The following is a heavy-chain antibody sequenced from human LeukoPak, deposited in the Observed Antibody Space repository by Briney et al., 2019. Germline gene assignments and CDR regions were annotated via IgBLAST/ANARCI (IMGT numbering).Heavy chain of an antibody. V-gene: IGHV3-7*01. CDR2: IKQDRSEK. J-gene: IGHJ4*02. Sequence: GGSLRLSCAASGFTFTNYWMSWVRQAPGKGLELVANIKQDRSEKYYVDSVKGRFTISRDNAKNPLYLQMNSLRAEDTTVYYCARLREIPVFGVVTESTSYFDYWGQGTLVTVSS. D-gene: IGHD3-3*01. CDR3: ARLREIPVFGVVTESTSYFDY. CDR1: GFTFTNYW.